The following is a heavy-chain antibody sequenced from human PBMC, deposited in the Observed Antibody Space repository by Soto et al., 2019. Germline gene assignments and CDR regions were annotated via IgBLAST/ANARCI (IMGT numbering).Heavy chain of an antibody. J-gene: IGHJ3*02. CDR3: AKATATGGGAFDI. D-gene: IGHD2-8*02. V-gene: IGHV3-23*01. CDR1: GFTCSSYD. Sequence: GGSLRLSCAASGFTCSSYDMCWVRQAPGKGLEWVSTILVGGSTHYPDSVRGRFTISRDNSKNTLFLQVNSLTAGDTAVYYCAKATATGGGAFDICGQGTLVTVSS. CDR2: ILVGGST.